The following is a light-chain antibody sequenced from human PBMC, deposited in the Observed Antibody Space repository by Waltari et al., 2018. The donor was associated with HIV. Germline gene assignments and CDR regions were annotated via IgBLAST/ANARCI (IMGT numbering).Light chain of an antibody. V-gene: IGLV1-44*01. CDR3: ATWDENLIGV. Sequence: QAVLTQQPSVSGAPGKSVSISCSGSDSNIGSHPVNWYQPLPVMAPRLLIYDTINRRPGVPELFSSARSGASVSLTIRGLQFEDEATYCCATWDENLIGVFGGGTHLTVL. CDR2: DTI. J-gene: IGLJ3*02. CDR1: DSNIGSHP.